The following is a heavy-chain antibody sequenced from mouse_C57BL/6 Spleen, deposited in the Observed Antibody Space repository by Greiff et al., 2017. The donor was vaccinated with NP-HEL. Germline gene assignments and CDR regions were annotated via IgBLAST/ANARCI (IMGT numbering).Heavy chain of an antibody. CDR2: INPNNGGT. CDR3: ARQLSLWYFDY. D-gene: IGHD3-2*02. Sequence: EVQLQQSGPELVKPGASVKISCKASGYTFTDYYMNWVKQSHGKSLEWIGDINPNNGGTSYNQKFKGKATLTVDKSSSTAYMELRSLTSEDSAVYYCARQLSLWYFDYWGQGTTLTVSS. J-gene: IGHJ2*01. V-gene: IGHV1-26*01. CDR1: GYTFTDYY.